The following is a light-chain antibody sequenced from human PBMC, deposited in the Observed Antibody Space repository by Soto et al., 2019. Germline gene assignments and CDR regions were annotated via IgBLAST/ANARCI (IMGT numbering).Light chain of an antibody. Sequence: IQLTQSPSSLSASVGDRVTFTCRASEDISSYLVWYQQKPGAAPKLLIYAASALHSGVPSRFSGSGSGTDFTLTISRLEPEDFAVYYCQQYGSSPWITFGQGTRLEIK. CDR3: QQYGSSPWIT. V-gene: IGKV1-9*01. CDR1: EDISSY. CDR2: AAS. J-gene: IGKJ5*01.